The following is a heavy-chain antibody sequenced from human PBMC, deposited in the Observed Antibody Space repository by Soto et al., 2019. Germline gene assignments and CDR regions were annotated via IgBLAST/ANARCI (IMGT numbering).Heavy chain of an antibody. CDR3: AKDLRPDGRYDLDY. CDR1: GLNFRIYA. V-gene: IGHV3-23*01. D-gene: IGHD1-26*01. CDR2: MIGDGTSW. Sequence: EVQLLESGGGLAQAGGSLRLSCAASGLNFRIYAMNWVRQAPGKGLEWVSVMIGDGTSWDYADSVRGRFTISRDNSKNRVYLQMNSLRAEDTVVYYCAKDLRPDGRYDLDYWGQGPLVTLSS. J-gene: IGHJ4*02.